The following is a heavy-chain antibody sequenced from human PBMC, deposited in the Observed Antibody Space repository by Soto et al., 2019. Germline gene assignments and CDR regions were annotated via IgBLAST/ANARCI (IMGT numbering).Heavy chain of an antibody. J-gene: IGHJ6*02. CDR2: ISSSSSYI. CDR1: GFTFSSYS. V-gene: IGHV3-21*01. Sequence: PGGSLRLSCAASGFTFSSYSMNWVRQAPGKGLEWVSSISSSSSYIYYADSVKGRFTISRDNAKNSLYLQMNSLRAGDTAVYYCARDSCGGDCYSGYYYYGMDVWGQGTTVTVSS. D-gene: IGHD2-21*02. CDR3: ARDSCGGDCYSGYYYYGMDV.